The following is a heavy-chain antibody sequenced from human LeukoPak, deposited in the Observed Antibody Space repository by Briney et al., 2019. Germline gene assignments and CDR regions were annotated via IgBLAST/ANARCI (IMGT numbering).Heavy chain of an antibody. CDR2: ISSNGGST. J-gene: IGHJ4*02. CDR1: GFTFNYYA. D-gene: IGHD3-22*01. Sequence: TGGSLRLSCSASGFTFNYYAMHWVRQAPGQGLEYVSAISSNGGSTYYADSVKGRFTISRDNSKNTLFLQMSSLRAEDTAVYYCVKVSRDSSGYSYFDYWGQGTLVTVSS. V-gene: IGHV3-64D*06. CDR3: VKVSRDSSGYSYFDY.